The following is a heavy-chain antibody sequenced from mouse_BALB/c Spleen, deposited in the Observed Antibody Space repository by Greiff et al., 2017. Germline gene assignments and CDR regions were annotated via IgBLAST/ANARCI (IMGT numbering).Heavy chain of an antibody. CDR2: ISSGGSYT. CDR3: ARDEDYYYAMDY. V-gene: IGHV5-9-4*01. Sequence: DVQLVESGGGLVKPGGSLKLSCAASGFTFSSYAMSWVRQSPEKRLEWVAVISSGGSYTYYPDTVTGRFTISRDNAKNTLYLEMSSLRSEDTAMYYCARDEDYYYAMDYWGQGTSVTVSS. CDR1: GFTFSSYA. D-gene: IGHD2-4*01. J-gene: IGHJ4*01.